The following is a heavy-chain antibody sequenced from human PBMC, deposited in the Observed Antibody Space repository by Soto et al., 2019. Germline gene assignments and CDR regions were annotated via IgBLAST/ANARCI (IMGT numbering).Heavy chain of an antibody. CDR3: ARYRGDDSGSYYLAY. CDR1: GFTFSSHW. J-gene: IGHJ4*02. V-gene: IGHV3-74*01. Sequence: AGGSLRLSCGASGFTFSSHWMHWVRQAPGKGLVWVSRVNNDGSNKYYADSVKGRFTISRDNSKNTLYLQMNSLRVEDTAVYYFARYRGDDSGSYYLAYWGQGALVTVSS. CDR2: VNNDGSNK. D-gene: IGHD3-10*01.